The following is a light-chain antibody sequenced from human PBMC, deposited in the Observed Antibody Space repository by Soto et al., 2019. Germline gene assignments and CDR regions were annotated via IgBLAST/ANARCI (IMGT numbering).Light chain of an antibody. CDR2: KAS. Sequence: DIQMTQSPSSLSAYVGDRVTITCRASQSIRSSLNWYQQKPGKAPNLLIYKASTLKSGVPSRFSGSGSGTEFTLTISSLQPDDFATYYCQHYNSYSEAFGQGTKVDIK. V-gene: IGKV1-5*03. CDR1: QSIRSS. CDR3: QHYNSYSEA. J-gene: IGKJ1*01.